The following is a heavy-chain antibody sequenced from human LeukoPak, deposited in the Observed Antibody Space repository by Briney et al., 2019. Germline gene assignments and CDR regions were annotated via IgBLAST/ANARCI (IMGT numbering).Heavy chain of an antibody. CDR1: EYTFTNYE. CDR3: ARGLGSYDSSELTWPMISF. Sequence: ASVKVSCKASEYTFTNYEINWVRQATGQGLEWMGWMNPNSGDTAYAQNFQGRITMTRTTSINTAYMELSSLRSEDTAVYYCARGLGSYDSSELTWPMISFWGQGTVVTVSS. V-gene: IGHV1-8*01. CDR2: MNPNSGDT. D-gene: IGHD3-22*01. J-gene: IGHJ4*02.